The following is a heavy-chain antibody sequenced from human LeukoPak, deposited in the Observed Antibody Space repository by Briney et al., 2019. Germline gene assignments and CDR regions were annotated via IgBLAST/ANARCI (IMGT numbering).Heavy chain of an antibody. CDR1: GFTFSSYE. CDR3: ARLPGYSSSWYDWYFDL. CDR2: ISSGASTI. D-gene: IGHD6-13*01. J-gene: IGHJ2*01. Sequence: PGGSLRLSCAASGFTFSSYEMNWVRQAPGKGLEWVSYISSGASTIYSADSVKGRYTISRDNAKNSLYLQMNSLRAEDTAVYYCARLPGYSSSWYDWYFDLWGRGTLVTVSS. V-gene: IGHV3-48*03.